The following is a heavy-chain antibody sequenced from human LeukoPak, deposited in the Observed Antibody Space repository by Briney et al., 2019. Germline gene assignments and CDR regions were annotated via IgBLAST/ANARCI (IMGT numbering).Heavy chain of an antibody. CDR1: GGTFSSYT. CDR3: ARDLGYCSSTSCDHDY. Sequence: GASVKVSCKXSGGTFSSYTISWVRQAPGQGLEWMGRIIPILGIANYSQKFQGRVTITADKSTSTAYMELSSLRSEDTAVYYCARDLGYCSSTSCDHDYWGQGTLVTVSS. V-gene: IGHV1-69*04. CDR2: IIPILGIA. D-gene: IGHD2-2*01. J-gene: IGHJ4*02.